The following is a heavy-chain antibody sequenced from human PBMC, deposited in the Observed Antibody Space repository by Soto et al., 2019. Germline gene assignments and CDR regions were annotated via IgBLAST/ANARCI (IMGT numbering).Heavy chain of an antibody. J-gene: IGHJ5*02. Sequence: GASVKVSCKASGGTFSSYAISWVRQAPGQGLEWMGGIIPIFGTANYAQKFQGRVTITADESTSTAYMELSSLRSEDTAVYYCARAGAAAATYNWFDPWGQGTLVTVSS. CDR1: GGTFSSYA. CDR3: ARAGAAAATYNWFDP. D-gene: IGHD6-13*01. CDR2: IIPIFGTA. V-gene: IGHV1-69*13.